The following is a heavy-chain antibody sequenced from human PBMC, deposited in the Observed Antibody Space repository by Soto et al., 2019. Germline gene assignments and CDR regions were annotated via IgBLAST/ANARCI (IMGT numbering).Heavy chain of an antibody. V-gene: IGHV4-59*12. D-gene: IGHD3-10*01. CDR3: ARELRFGEDYYGMDV. CDR2: MYKTGST. J-gene: IGHJ6*02. CDR1: GGSISGYY. Sequence: SETLSLTCTVSGGSISGYYWSWIRQPPGKGLEWIGYMYKTGSTYYNPSLKSRVTISVDTSKNQFSLKLSSVTAADTAVYYCARELRFGEDYYGMDVWGQGTTVTVSS.